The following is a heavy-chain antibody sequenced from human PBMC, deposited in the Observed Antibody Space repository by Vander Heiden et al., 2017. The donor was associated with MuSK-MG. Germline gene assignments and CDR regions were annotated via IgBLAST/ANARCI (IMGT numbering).Heavy chain of an antibody. CDR3: ARFTTGTTRTGNWFDP. CDR1: GYTFTGYY. V-gene: IGHV1-2*02. D-gene: IGHD4-17*01. Sequence: QVQLVQSGAEVKKPGASVKVSCKASGYTFTGYYMHWVRQAPGQGLEWMGWINPNSGGTKYAQKLQGRVTMTRDTSISTAYMELSRLRSDETAVYYCARFTTGTTRTGNWFDPWGHGTMVTVYS. CDR2: INPNSGGT. J-gene: IGHJ5*02.